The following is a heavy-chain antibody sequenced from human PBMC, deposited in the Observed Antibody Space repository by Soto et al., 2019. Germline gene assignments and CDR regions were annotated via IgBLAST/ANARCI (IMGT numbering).Heavy chain of an antibody. J-gene: IGHJ5*02. CDR2: ISGSGSST. CDR1: GFTFSSYA. Sequence: GGSLRISCAASGFTFSSYAMSWVRQAPGKGLEWVSAISGSGSSTCYADSVKGRFTISRDNSKNTLYLQMNSLRAEDTAVYYCAQRIDYYYSSGYYTNLFDLWGQGTMVIVSS. V-gene: IGHV3-23*01. D-gene: IGHD3-22*01. CDR3: AQRIDYYYSSGYYTNLFDL.